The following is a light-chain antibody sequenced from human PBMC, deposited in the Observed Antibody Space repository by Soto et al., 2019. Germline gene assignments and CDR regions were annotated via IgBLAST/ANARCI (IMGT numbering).Light chain of an antibody. CDR2: DTS. Sequence: EIVLTQSPATLSLSPGERATLSCRASQSVSSYLAWYQQKPGQAPRLLIYDTSTRATGIPARFSGSGSRTAFTLTISSLEPEDFAVYYCQQRSNWPPIFTFGPGNKVDIK. CDR1: QSVSSY. CDR3: QQRSNWPPIFT. V-gene: IGKV3-11*01. J-gene: IGKJ3*01.